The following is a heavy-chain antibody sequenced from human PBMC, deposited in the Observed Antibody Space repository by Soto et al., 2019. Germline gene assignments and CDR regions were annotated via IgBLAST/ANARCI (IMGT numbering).Heavy chain of an antibody. Sequence: GESLKISCTASGFTFGDYAMSWFRQAPGKGLEWVGFIRSKAYGGTTEYAASVKGRFTIPRDDSKSIAYLQMNSLKTEDTAVYYCTRGGVLRFFSLNNWFDPWGQGTLVTVSS. CDR1: GFTFGDYA. CDR2: IRSKAYGGTT. J-gene: IGHJ5*02. D-gene: IGHD3-3*01. CDR3: TRGGVLRFFSLNNWFDP. V-gene: IGHV3-49*03.